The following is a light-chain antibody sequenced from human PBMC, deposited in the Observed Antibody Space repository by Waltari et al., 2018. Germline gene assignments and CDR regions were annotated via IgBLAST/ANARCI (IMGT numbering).Light chain of an antibody. CDR2: DAS. V-gene: IGKV3-11*01. CDR3: QQSYSTPWT. J-gene: IGKJ1*01. CDR1: QSVSSY. Sequence: EIVLTQSPATLSLSPGERATLSCRASQSVSSYLAWYQQKPGQAPRLLIHDASNRATGIPARFSGSGSGTDFTLTISSLQPEDFATYYCQQSYSTPWTFGPGTQV.